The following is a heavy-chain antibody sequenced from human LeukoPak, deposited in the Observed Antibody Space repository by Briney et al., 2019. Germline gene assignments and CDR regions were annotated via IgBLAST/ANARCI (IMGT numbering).Heavy chain of an antibody. CDR1: GYTFTGYY. Sequence: ASVKVSCKASGYTFTGYYMHWVRQAPGQGLEWMGWINPNSGGTNYAQKFQGRVTMTRDTSISTAYMELSRLRSDDTAVYYCARGFRINYYDSSGYYTNHQDDENGNYFDYWGQGTLVTVSS. CDR2: INPNSGGT. J-gene: IGHJ4*02. D-gene: IGHD3-22*01. V-gene: IGHV1-2*02. CDR3: ARGFRINYYDSSGYYTNHQDDENGNYFDY.